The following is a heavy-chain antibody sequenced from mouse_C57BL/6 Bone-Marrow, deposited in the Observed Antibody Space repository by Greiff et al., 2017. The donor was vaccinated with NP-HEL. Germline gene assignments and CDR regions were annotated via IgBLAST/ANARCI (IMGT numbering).Heavy chain of an antibody. V-gene: IGHV5-6*01. Sequence: DVQLVESGGDLVKPGGSLKLSCAASGFTFSSYGMSWVRQTPDKRLEWVATISSGGSYTYYPDSVKGRFTISRDNAKNTLYLQMSSLKSEDTAMYYCARHKDSSGPAWFAYWGQGTLVTVSA. D-gene: IGHD3-2*02. J-gene: IGHJ3*01. CDR1: GFTFSSYG. CDR3: ARHKDSSGPAWFAY. CDR2: ISSGGSYT.